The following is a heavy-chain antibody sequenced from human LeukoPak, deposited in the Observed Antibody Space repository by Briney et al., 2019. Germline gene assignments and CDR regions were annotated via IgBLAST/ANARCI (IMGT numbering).Heavy chain of an antibody. J-gene: IGHJ5*02. D-gene: IGHD6-13*01. CDR2: IYYSGST. CDR3: ARAGIAAAGPRGDWFDP. Sequence: SETLSLTCTVSGGSISSYYWSWIRQPPGKGLEWIGYIYYSGSTNYNPSLKSRVTISVDTSKNQFSLKLSSVTAADTAVYYCARAGIAAAGPRGDWFDPWGQGTLVTVSS. CDR1: GGSISSYY. V-gene: IGHV4-59*12.